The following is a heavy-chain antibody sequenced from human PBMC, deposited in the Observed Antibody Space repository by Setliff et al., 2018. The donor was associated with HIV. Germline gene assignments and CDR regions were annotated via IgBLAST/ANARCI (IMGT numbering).Heavy chain of an antibody. Sequence: GASVKVSCKASGYTFTDNYIHWVRQAPGQGLEWMAWINSATGGTNYAQNFQGWVTVTRGTSINTVYMELSSLKSDDTAVYYCARDYLHVFDIWGQGTMVTVSS. CDR2: INSATGGT. CDR1: GYTFTDNY. V-gene: IGHV1-2*04. CDR3: ARDYLHVFDI. J-gene: IGHJ3*02.